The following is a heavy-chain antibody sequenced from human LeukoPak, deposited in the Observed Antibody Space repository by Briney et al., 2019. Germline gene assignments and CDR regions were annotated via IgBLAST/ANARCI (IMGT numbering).Heavy chain of an antibody. J-gene: IGHJ5*02. Sequence: PGGSLRLSCAASGLTFNTYVMTWVRQAPGKGLEWVSAISGSGGNTYYADSVKGRFTISRDNSKNTLSLQMYSLRAEDTAVYFCAKDDTWIQLWYASWGQGTLVTVSS. CDR1: GLTFNTYV. V-gene: IGHV3-23*01. D-gene: IGHD5-18*01. CDR3: AKDDTWIQLWYAS. CDR2: ISGSGGNT.